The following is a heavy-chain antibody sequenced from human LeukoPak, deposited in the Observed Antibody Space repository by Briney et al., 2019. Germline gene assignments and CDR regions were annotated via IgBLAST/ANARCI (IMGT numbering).Heavy chain of an antibody. CDR3: ARDFGSGWPFDY. Sequence: ASVKVSCKASGYTFTSYAMHWVRQAPGQRLEWMGWINAGNGNTKYSQKFQGRVTITRDTSASTAYMELSSLRSEDTAVYYCARDFGSGWPFDYWGQGTLVTVSS. V-gene: IGHV1-3*01. J-gene: IGHJ4*02. CDR1: GYTFTSYA. CDR2: INAGNGNT. D-gene: IGHD6-19*01.